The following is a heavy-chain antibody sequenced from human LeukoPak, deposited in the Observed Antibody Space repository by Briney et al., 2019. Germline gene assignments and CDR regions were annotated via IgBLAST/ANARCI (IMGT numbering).Heavy chain of an antibody. D-gene: IGHD1-1*01. Sequence: PGGSLRLSCAASGFTFSSYGMHWVRQAPGKGLEWVAFIRYDGSNKYYADSVKGRFTISRDNSKNTLYLQMNSLRAEDTAVYYCAKDPADGTTGTPDYYYYYYMDVWGKGTTVTVSS. CDR3: AKDPADGTTGTPDYYYYYYMDV. J-gene: IGHJ6*03. V-gene: IGHV3-30*02. CDR2: IRYDGSNK. CDR1: GFTFSSYG.